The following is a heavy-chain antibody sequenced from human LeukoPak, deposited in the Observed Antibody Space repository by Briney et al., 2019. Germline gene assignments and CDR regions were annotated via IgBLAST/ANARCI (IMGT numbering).Heavy chain of an antibody. CDR2: IYYSGST. CDR3: VRVATLRAGYYYYGMDV. Sequence: PSETLSLTCTVSGGSISSYYWSWIRQPPGKGLEWIGYIYYSGSTNYNPSLKSRVTISVDTSKNQFSLKLSSVTAADTAVYYCVRVATLRAGYYYYGMDVWGQGTTVTVSS. V-gene: IGHV4-59*01. D-gene: IGHD2-15*01. J-gene: IGHJ6*02. CDR1: GGSISSYY.